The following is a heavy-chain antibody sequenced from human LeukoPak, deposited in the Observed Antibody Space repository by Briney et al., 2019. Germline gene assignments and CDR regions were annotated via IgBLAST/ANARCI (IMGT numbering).Heavy chain of an antibody. Sequence: GGSLRLSCAASGFTFSSYAMSWVRQAPGKGLEWVSAISGSGGSTYYADSVKGRFTISRDNSKNTLYLQMNSLRAEDTAVYYCATDIVVVVAATLTGGGHKGYWGQGTLVTVSS. CDR2: ISGSGGST. V-gene: IGHV3-23*01. CDR1: GFTFSSYA. D-gene: IGHD2-15*01. CDR3: ATDIVVVVAATLTGGGHKGY. J-gene: IGHJ4*02.